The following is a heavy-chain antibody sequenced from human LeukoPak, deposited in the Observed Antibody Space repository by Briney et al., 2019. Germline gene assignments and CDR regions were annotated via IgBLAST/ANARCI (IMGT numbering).Heavy chain of an antibody. CDR1: AFAFSSQA. Sequence: GGSLTLSCEASAFAFSSQAMGWARQAPGRWLEWASVISDSGSITYYADSVKGWVTLTRHNSKNTLFLQMNSLRVEDTAIYYSAKDARRTSGWYFFDYWGQGTLVTVSS. J-gene: IGHJ4*02. CDR3: AKDARRTSGWYFFDY. CDR2: ISDSGSIT. D-gene: IGHD6-19*01. V-gene: IGHV3-23*01.